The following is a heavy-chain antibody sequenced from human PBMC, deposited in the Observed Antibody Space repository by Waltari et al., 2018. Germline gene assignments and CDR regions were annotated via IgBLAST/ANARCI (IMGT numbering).Heavy chain of an antibody. D-gene: IGHD2-15*01. V-gene: IGHV4-38-2*02. Sequence: QVQPQESGAGLVKPSETLSLTCTFLDYSISRYYYWGWIRQPPGKGLEWLGTILQDGRTYYNPSLKSRVTTSVDTSNNQFSLKLSSVTAADTAVYYCASRVTATNYYVDNWGQGTLVTVSS. CDR2: ILQDGRT. CDR3: ASRVTATNYYVDN. J-gene: IGHJ4*02. CDR1: DYSISRYYY.